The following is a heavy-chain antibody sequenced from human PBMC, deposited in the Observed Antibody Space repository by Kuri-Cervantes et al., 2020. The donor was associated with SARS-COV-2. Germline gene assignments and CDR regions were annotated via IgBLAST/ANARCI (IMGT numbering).Heavy chain of an antibody. CDR2: IYTSGST. CDR3: ARDLDLGYFDWYPGGFDP. Sequence: GSLRLSCTVSGGSISSHYWSWIRQPAGKGLEWIGRIYTSGSTNYNPSLKSRVTMSVDTSKNQFSLKLSSVTAADTAVYYCARDLDLGYFDWYPGGFDPWGQGTLVTVSS. CDR1: GGSISSHY. J-gene: IGHJ5*02. V-gene: IGHV4-4*07. D-gene: IGHD3-9*01.